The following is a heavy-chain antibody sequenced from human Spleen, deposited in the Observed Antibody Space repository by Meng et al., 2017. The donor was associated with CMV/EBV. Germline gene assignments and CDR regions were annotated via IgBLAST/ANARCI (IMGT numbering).Heavy chain of an antibody. CDR2: IRYDGSNK. CDR3: ARGDSSSGGYFDY. J-gene: IGHJ4*02. V-gene: IGHV3-30*02. D-gene: IGHD6-13*01. Sequence: VQLVGSGGGVVQPGGSLRLSCAASGFTFSSYGMHWVRQAPGKGLEWVAFIRYDGSNKYYADSVKGRFTISRDNSKNTLYLQMNSLRAEDTAMYYCARGDSSSGGYFDYWGQGTLVTVSS. CDR1: GFTFSSYG.